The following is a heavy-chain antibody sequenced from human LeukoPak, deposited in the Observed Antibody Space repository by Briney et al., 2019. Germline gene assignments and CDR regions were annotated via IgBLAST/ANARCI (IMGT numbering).Heavy chain of an antibody. Sequence: PSETLSLTCTVSGYSISNGYYWGWIRQPPGKGLEWIGNIYHSGSTYYNPSLKSRVTISVDTSKNQFSLKLSSVTAADTAVYYCAKDRETEWYYDILTALNYWGQGTLVTVSS. CDR1: GYSISNGYY. D-gene: IGHD3-9*01. V-gene: IGHV4-38-2*02. J-gene: IGHJ4*02. CDR2: IYHSGST. CDR3: AKDRETEWYYDILTALNY.